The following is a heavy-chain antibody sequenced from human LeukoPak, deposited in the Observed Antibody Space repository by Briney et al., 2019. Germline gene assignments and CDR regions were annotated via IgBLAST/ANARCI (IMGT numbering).Heavy chain of an antibody. CDR3: ANDSRVYCSSTSCYNWFDP. CDR2: FDPEDGET. J-gene: IGHJ5*02. V-gene: IGHV1-24*01. Sequence: ASVKVSCKASGYTLTALSMRWVRQAPGNGLEWRGGFDPEDGETIYTQKFQGRVTMTEDTSTDTAYMELSSLRSEDTAVYYCANDSRVYCSSTSCYNWFDPGGQGTLVTVSS. CDR1: GYTLTALS. D-gene: IGHD2-2*01.